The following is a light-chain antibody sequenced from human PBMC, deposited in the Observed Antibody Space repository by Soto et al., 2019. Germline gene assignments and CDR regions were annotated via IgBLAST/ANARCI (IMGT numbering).Light chain of an antibody. V-gene: IGKV3-20*01. CDR1: QTVSPNY. J-gene: IGKJ1*01. CDR2: DVS. CDR3: QQYVSSRT. Sequence: EIVLTQSPGTLSLSPGERATLSCRAIQTVSPNYLAWYQQRPCQAPRLLIYDVSTRATGIPDRFSGSGSGTDFTVTISRLEPDDFAVYYCQQYVSSRTFGQGTKVEPK.